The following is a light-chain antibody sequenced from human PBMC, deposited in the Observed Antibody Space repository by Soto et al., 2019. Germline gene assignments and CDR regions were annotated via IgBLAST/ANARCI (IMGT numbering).Light chain of an antibody. J-gene: IGKJ2*01. Sequence: EVVLTQSPATLSVSPGDRATLSCRASQSVSRNLAWYQQKPGQAPRLLIYGASNRATGVPARFSGSGSATEFTLSIISLQSEDDAVYYWQQYGDWPPDTFGQGTKLEI. CDR2: GAS. CDR1: QSVSRN. V-gene: IGKV3-15*01. CDR3: QQYGDWPPDT.